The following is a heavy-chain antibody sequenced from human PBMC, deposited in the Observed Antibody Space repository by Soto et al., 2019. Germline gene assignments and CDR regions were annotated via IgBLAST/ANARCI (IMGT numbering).Heavy chain of an antibody. CDR2: ISSTGVTR. Sequence: HLVYSGPGSVKAGGSLRVSGGASGFNFINDEMNWVRQAPGKRLAWVAYISSTGVTRYYAESVEGRFSISRDNAKSSLFLHLSSLRVEDTAVYYCARYGTRADWWGLGTQVTVSS. CDR3: ARYGTRADW. CDR1: GFNFINDE. J-gene: IGHJ1*01. D-gene: IGHD3-9*01. V-gene: IGHV3-48*03.